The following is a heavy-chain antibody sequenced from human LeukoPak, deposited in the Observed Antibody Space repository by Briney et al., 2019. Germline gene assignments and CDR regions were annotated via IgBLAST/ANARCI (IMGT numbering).Heavy chain of an antibody. CDR1: GGSISSGGYY. Sequence: SETLSLTCTVSGGSISSGGYYWSWIRQHPGKGLEWIGYIYYSGSTYSNPSLRSRVTISVDTSKNQFSLRLSSLTAADTAVYYCASTYGDYFIIDYWGQGTLVTVSS. CDR3: ASTYGDYFIIDY. D-gene: IGHD4-17*01. J-gene: IGHJ4*02. V-gene: IGHV4-31*03. CDR2: IYYSGST.